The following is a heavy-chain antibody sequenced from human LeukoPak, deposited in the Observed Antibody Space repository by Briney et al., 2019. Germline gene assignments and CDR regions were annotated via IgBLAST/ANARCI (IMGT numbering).Heavy chain of an antibody. CDR1: GGSISSSSFY. CDR3: ARDPSFYYFDY. J-gene: IGHJ4*02. D-gene: IGHD6-6*01. V-gene: IGHV4-39*07. CDR2: IYYSGNT. Sequence: PSETLSLTCTVSGGSISSSSFYWGWIRQPPGKGLEWIGSIYYSGNTYYNPSLKSRVTISVDTSKNQFSLKLSSVTAADTAVYYCARDPSFYYFDYWGQGTLVTVSS.